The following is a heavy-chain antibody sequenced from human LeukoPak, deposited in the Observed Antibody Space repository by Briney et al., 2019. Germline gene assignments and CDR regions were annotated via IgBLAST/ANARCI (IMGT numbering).Heavy chain of an antibody. D-gene: IGHD3-3*01. CDR3: ARGVYDFWSGYYTWVWFDP. V-gene: IGHV4-59*12. CDR2: IYYSGST. CDR1: GGSISSYY. J-gene: IGHJ5*02. Sequence: SETLSLTCTVSGGSISSYYWSWIRQPPGKGLEWIGYIYYSGSTNYNPSLKGRVTISVDTSKNQFSLKLSSVTAADTAVYYCARGVYDFWSGYYTWVWFDPWGQGTLSPSPQ.